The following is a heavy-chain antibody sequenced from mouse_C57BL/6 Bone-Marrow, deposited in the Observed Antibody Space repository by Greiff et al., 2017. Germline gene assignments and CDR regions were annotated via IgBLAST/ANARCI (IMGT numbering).Heavy chain of an antibody. V-gene: IGHV1-26*01. CDR2: INPNTGGT. CDR3: ARDPTVVAKRYFDV. J-gene: IGHJ1*03. Sequence: EVQLQQSGPELVKPGASVKISCKASGYTFTDYYMNWVKQSHGKSLEWIGDINPNTGGTSYNQKFKGKATLTVDKSSSTAYMELRSLTSEDSAVYYCARDPTVVAKRYFDVWGTGTTVTVSS. CDR1: GYTFTDYY. D-gene: IGHD1-1*01.